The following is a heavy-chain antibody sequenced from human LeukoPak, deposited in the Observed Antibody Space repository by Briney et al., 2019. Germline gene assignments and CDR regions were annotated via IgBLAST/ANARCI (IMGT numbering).Heavy chain of an antibody. V-gene: IGHV4-34*01. CDR2: INHSGYT. CDR1: GVPFSNYY. CDR3: TRAVAGHPD. J-gene: IGHJ4*02. Sequence: SETLSLTCAVSGVPFSNYYWSGVRQSPRQGLEWIGEINHSGYTNYNPSLKSRVTMSIDTSKNQFSLKLTSVTAADAGVYYCTRAVAGHPDWGQGTLVTVSS. D-gene: IGHD6-19*01.